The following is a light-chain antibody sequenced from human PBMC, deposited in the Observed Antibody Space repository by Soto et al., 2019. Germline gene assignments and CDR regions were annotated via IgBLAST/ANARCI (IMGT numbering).Light chain of an antibody. CDR2: GTS. V-gene: IGKV3-20*01. CDR3: QQFGSSPRLT. J-gene: IGKJ4*01. CDR1: QSVSSAY. Sequence: ETVLTQSPATLSLSPGERATLSCRTRQSVSSAYLAWYRQKPGQAPSLLIYGTSRRATGVPDRFSAGGSGTDFTLTISRLEPEDFAVYYCQQFGSSPRLTFGGGTKVEIK.